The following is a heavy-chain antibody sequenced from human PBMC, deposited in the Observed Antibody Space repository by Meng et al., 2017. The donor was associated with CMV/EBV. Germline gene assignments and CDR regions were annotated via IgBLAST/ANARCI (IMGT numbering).Heavy chain of an antibody. CDR2: IYYSGST. V-gene: IGHV4-59*01. J-gene: IGHJ4*02. Sequence: SETLSLTCTVSGGSISSYYWSWIRQPPGKGLEWIGYIYYSGSTNYNPSLKSRVTISVDTSKNQFSLKLSSVTAADTAVYYCARGIYFGYWGQGTLVTVSS. CDR3: ARGIYFGY. CDR1: GGSISSYY.